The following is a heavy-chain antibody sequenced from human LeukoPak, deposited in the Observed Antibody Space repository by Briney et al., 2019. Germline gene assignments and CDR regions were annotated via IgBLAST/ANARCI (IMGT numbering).Heavy chain of an antibody. CDR1: GGTFSSYT. V-gene: IGHV1-69*02. CDR3: ARSPGIRGLLEWLSNWFDP. CDR2: IIPILGIA. J-gene: IGHJ5*02. D-gene: IGHD3-3*01. Sequence: SVNVSYKPSGGTFSSYTIMWVRQAPGQGREWMGRIIPILGIANYAQKFQGRVTITADTSTSTAYMELSSLRSEDTAVYYCARSPGIRGLLEWLSNWFDPWGQGTLVTVSS.